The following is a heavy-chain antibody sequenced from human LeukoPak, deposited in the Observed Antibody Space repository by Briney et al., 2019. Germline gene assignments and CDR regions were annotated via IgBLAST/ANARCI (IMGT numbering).Heavy chain of an antibody. CDR1: GYTFTSYY. Sequence: ASVKVSCKASGYTFTSYYMHWVRQAPGQGLEWMGIINPSGGSTSYAQKFQGRVTMTRDTSTSTAYMELRSLRSDDTAVYYCARSYGSGSYYKGPRGYYYYMDVWGKGTTVTVSS. J-gene: IGHJ6*03. CDR2: INPSGGST. CDR3: ARSYGSGSYYKGPRGYYYYMDV. D-gene: IGHD3-10*01. V-gene: IGHV1-46*01.